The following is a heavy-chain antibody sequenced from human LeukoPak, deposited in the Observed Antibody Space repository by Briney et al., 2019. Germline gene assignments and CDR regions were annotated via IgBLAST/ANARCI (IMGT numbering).Heavy chain of an antibody. V-gene: IGHV4-61*02. CDR1: GGSISSGSYY. CDR3: AREPRGYSYGSGY. CDR2: IYTSGST. Sequence: PSQTLSLTCTVSGGSISSGSYYWSWIRQPAGKGLEWIGRIYTSGSTNYNPSLKSRVTISVDTSKNQFSLKLSSVTAADTAVYYCAREPRGYSYGSGYWGQGTLVTVSS. D-gene: IGHD5-18*01. J-gene: IGHJ4*02.